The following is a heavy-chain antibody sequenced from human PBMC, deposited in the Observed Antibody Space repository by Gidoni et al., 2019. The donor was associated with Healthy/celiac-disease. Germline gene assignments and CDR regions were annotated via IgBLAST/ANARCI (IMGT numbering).Heavy chain of an antibody. CDR1: GFPFSTYS. V-gene: IGHV3-48*01. D-gene: IGHD6-19*01. CDR3: ARDGLGSSGWSIDAFDI. J-gene: IGHJ3*02. Sequence: EVQLVESVGGLVQPGGSLRLRGGPSGFPFSTYSMNWVRQAPGKGLEWVSYISSSSSTIYYADYVKGRFTISRDNAKNSLYLQMNSLRAEDTAVYYCARDGLGSSGWSIDAFDIWGQGTMVTVSS. CDR2: ISSSSSTI.